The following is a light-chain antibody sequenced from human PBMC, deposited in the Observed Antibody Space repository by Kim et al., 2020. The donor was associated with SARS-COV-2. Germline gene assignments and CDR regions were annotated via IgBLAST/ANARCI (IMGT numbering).Light chain of an antibody. CDR2: GKN. Sequence: SYELTQEPAVSVPLGQTARITCQGDRLRSYYATWYQQKPGQAPLLVIYGKNNRPSGIPDRFSGSSSGNTASLTISGTQAGDEADYYCNSRDSNDNVVFGGGTQLTVL. V-gene: IGLV3-19*01. CDR3: NSRDSNDNVV. J-gene: IGLJ2*01. CDR1: RLRSYY.